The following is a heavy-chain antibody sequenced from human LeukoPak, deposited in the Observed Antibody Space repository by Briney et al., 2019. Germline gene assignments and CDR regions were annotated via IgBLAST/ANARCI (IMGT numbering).Heavy chain of an antibody. Sequence: SGPTLVKPTQPLTLTCTFSGFSLSTSGGGVGWIRHPPGKALEWLALIYWYDDKRYSPSLKSSLTITKDTSKNQVVLTMTNMDPVDTATYYCAHLYGSGSSLNYWGQGTLVTVSS. CDR3: AHLYGSGSSLNY. CDR1: GFSLSTSGGG. CDR2: IYWYDDK. J-gene: IGHJ4*02. D-gene: IGHD3-10*01. V-gene: IGHV2-5*01.